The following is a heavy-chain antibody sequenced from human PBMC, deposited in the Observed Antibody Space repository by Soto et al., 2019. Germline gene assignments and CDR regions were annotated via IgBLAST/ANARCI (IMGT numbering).Heavy chain of an antibody. J-gene: IGHJ4*02. CDR3: ARGEAAVNDY. CDR1: GGSISSGGYY. V-gene: IGHV4-39*01. CDR2: IYYSGST. D-gene: IGHD6-13*01. Sequence: SETLSLTCTVSGGSISSGGYYWSWIRQHPGKGLEWIGYIYYSGSTYYNPSLKSRVTISVDTSKNQFSLKLSSVTAADTAVYYCARGEAAVNDYWGQGTQVTVSS.